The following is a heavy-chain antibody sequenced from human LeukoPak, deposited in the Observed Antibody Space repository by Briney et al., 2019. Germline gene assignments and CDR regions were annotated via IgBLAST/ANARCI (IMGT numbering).Heavy chain of an antibody. V-gene: IGHV1-69*13. J-gene: IGHJ6*03. CDR2: IIPRSGTV. CDR1: SGSFCSYA. D-gene: IGHD3-10*01. CDR3: ARGGRWFGELRYYYTDV. Sequence: GGSAMIFSSASSGSFCSYACSWWLRPPPRKLVELVAIIPRSGTVNYAQTFQGRATITADESTSTAYMELSSLSSEDTAVYYCARGGRWFGELRYYYTDVWGKGTTVTVSS.